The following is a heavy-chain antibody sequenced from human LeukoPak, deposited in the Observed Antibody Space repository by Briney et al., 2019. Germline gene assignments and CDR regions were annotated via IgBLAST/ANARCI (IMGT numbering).Heavy chain of an antibody. Sequence: GRSLRLSCAASGFTFSSYGMHWVRQAPGKGLEWVAVIWYDGSNKYYADSVKCRVTISRDNSKNTLYLQMNSLRAEDTAVYYCAKDRRYSSSSYFDYWGQGTLVTVSS. CDR3: AKDRRYSSSSYFDY. CDR1: GFTFSSYG. D-gene: IGHD6-13*01. J-gene: IGHJ4*02. V-gene: IGHV3-33*06. CDR2: IWYDGSNK.